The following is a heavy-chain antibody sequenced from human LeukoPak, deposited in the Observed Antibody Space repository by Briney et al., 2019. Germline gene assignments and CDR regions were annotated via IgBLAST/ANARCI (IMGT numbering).Heavy chain of an antibody. CDR2: ISSSSSYI. Sequence: GRSLRLSCAASGFTFSSYSMNWVRQAPGKGLEWVSSISSSSSYIYYADSVKGRFTISRDNAKNSLYLQTNSLRAEDTAVYYCARDHHSITIFGVVYYYYGMDVWGQGTTVTVSS. CDR3: ARDHHSITIFGVVYYYYGMDV. D-gene: IGHD3-3*01. J-gene: IGHJ6*02. CDR1: GFTFSSYS. V-gene: IGHV3-21*01.